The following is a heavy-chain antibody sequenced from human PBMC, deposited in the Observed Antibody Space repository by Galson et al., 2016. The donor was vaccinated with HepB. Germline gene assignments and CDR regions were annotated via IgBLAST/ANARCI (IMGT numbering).Heavy chain of an antibody. CDR2: ISFDGSNN. CDR3: ASDDDYVWGTYRYTRTVPQYYFDY. CDR1: GFTFSSYA. V-gene: IGHV3-30-3*01. Sequence: SLRLSCAASGFTFSSYAMHWVRQAPGKGLEWVAVISFDGSNNFYADSVKGRFTISRDNSKNTLYLQMNSLRAEDTAVYYCASDDDYVWGTYRYTRTVPQYYFDYWGQGTLVTVSS. J-gene: IGHJ4*02. D-gene: IGHD3-16*02.